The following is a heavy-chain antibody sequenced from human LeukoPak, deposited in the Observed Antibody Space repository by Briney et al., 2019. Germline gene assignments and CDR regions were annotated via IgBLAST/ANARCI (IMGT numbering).Heavy chain of an antibody. J-gene: IGHJ6*02. Sequence: GGSLRLSCAASGFTVSSNYMSWVRQAPGKGLEWVSVIYSGGSTYYADSVKGRFTISRDNSKNTLYLQMNSLRAEDTAVYYCARGGLRGRKWGMDVWGQGTTVTVSS. CDR1: GFTVSSNY. CDR2: IYSGGST. V-gene: IGHV3-66*01. D-gene: IGHD2-8*01. CDR3: ARGGLRGRKWGMDV.